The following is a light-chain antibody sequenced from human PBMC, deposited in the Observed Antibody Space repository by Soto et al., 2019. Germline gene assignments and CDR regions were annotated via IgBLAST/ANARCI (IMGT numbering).Light chain of an antibody. CDR3: QESRSALWGT. CDR2: GAS. CDR1: QNIYNS. Sequence: DIQMTQSPSTLSSSVGDIFTITCRSSQNIYNSLNWYQQKAGRAPAVLIYGASNLQGGVPLRFSGSGSGTDFTLTISGLQPEDSATYYCQESRSALWGTCGQGTKVDIK. V-gene: IGKV1-39*01. J-gene: IGKJ1*01.